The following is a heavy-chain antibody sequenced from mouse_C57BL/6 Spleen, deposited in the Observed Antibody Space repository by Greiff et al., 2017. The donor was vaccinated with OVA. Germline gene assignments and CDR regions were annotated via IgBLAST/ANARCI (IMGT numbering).Heavy chain of an antibody. V-gene: IGHV1-53*01. CDR2: INPSNGGT. J-gene: IGHJ3*01. D-gene: IGHD2-2*01. CDR3: ARGGEYGYDVGFAY. Sequence: QVQLQQPGTELVKPGASVKLSCKASGYTFTSYWMHWVKQRPGQGLEWIGNINPSNGGTNYNEKFNSKATLTVDKSSSTAYMQLSSLTSEDSAVYDCARGGEYGYDVGFAYWGQGTLVTVSA. CDR1: GYTFTSYW.